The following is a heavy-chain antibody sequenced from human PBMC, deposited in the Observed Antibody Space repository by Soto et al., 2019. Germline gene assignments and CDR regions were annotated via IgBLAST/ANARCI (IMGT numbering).Heavy chain of an antibody. D-gene: IGHD2-2*01. CDR1: GYTFTSYY. CDR3: ARDRGVVVPAAVFYYYYYGMDV. Sequence: QVQLVQSGAEVKKPGASVKVSCKASGYTFTSYYMHWVRQAPGQGLEWMGIINPSGGSTSYAQKFQGGVTMTRDTSTSTVYMELSSLRSEDTAVYYCARDRGVVVPAAVFYYYYYGMDVWGQGTTVTVSS. V-gene: IGHV1-46*01. J-gene: IGHJ6*02. CDR2: INPSGGST.